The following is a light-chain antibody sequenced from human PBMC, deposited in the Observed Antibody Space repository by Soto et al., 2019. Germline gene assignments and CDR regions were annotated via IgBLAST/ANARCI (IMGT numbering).Light chain of an antibody. J-gene: IGKJ4*01. Sequence: DIPVTQSPSSLSASVGDRVTIPCRASQTISSYLNWYQQKPGKAPKLLIYAASSLQSGVPSRFSGSGSGTDFTLTISSLQPEDFATYYCQQSYSMAVTFGGGTKVDIK. V-gene: IGKV1-39*01. CDR3: QQSYSMAVT. CDR1: QTISSY. CDR2: AAS.